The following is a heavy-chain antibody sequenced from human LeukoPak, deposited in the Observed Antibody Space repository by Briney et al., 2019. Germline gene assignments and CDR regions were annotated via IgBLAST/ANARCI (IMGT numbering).Heavy chain of an antibody. CDR3: ARGGYSYGRDIDY. V-gene: IGHV3-74*01. Sequence: AGGSLRLSCAASGFTFSSYWMHWVRQAPGKGLVWVSRINSDGSSTNYADSVKGRFTISRDNAKNTLYPQMNSLRAEDTAVYYCARGGYSYGRDIDYWGQGTLVTVSS. CDR2: INSDGSST. D-gene: IGHD5-18*01. J-gene: IGHJ4*02. CDR1: GFTFSSYW.